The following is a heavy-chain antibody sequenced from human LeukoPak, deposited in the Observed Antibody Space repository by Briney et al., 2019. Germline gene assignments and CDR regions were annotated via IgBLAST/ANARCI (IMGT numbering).Heavy chain of an antibody. CDR3: ARGARGMYYFDY. V-gene: IGHV3-23*01. CDR2: ISGSGGST. CDR1: GFTFSSYA. Sequence: GGSLRLSCAASGFTFSSYAMSWVRQAPGKGLEWVSAISGSGGSTYYADSVKGRFTISRDNAKNTLYLQMNSLRAEDTVVYYCARGARGMYYFDYWGQGTLATVSS. J-gene: IGHJ4*02. D-gene: IGHD3-16*01.